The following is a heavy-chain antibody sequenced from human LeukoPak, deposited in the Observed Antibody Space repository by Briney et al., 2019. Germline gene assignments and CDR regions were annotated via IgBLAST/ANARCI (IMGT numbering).Heavy chain of an antibody. CDR1: GGSISSSSYY. V-gene: IGHV4-39*01. CDR3: ARLSGITMIVVVISDAFDI. J-gene: IGHJ3*02. Sequence: PSETLSLTCAVSGGSISSSSYYWGWIRQPPGKGLEWIGSIYYSGSTYYNPSLKSRVTISVDTSKNQFPLKLSSVTAADTAVYYCARLSGITMIVVVISDAFDIWGQGTMVTVSS. CDR2: IYYSGST. D-gene: IGHD3-22*01.